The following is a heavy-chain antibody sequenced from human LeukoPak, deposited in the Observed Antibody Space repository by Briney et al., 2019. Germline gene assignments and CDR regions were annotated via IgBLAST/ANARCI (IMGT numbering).Heavy chain of an antibody. V-gene: IGHV3-15*01. CDR1: GFTLSKAW. Sequence: GGSLRLSCAASGFTLSKAWRSWVGQAPGKGLEGVGRIKRKTDGGTTNYAAPVKGRFTISRDDSKNTLYLQMNSLKTEDTAVYYCTTDLATWIQEGTGGYWGQGTLVTVSS. D-gene: IGHD5-18*01. CDR2: IKRKTDGGTT. J-gene: IGHJ4*02. CDR3: TTDLATWIQEGTGGY.